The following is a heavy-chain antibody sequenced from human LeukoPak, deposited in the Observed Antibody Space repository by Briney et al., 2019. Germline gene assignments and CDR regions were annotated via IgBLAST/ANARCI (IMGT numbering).Heavy chain of an antibody. CDR2: IYTSGST. J-gene: IGHJ3*02. V-gene: IGHV4-4*09. CDR3: ARRRASGWAFDI. Sequence: SETLSLTCTVSGGSISSYYWSWIRQPPGKGLEWIGYIYTSGSTNYSPSLKSRVTISVDTSKNQFSLKMSSVTAADTAVYYCARRRASGWAFDIWGQGTMVTVSS. CDR1: GGSISSYY. D-gene: IGHD6-25*01.